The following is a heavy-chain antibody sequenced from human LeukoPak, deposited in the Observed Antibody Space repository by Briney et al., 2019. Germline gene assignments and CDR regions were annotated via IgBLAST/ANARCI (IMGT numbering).Heavy chain of an antibody. D-gene: IGHD2-15*01. CDR3: ARLSGYCSGGSRVNWFDP. J-gene: IGHJ5*02. CDR2: IDPSDSYT. Sequence: GESLKISCKGSGYSFTSYWISWVRQMPGKGLEWMGRIDPSDSYTNYSPSFQGHVTISADKSISTAYLQWSSLKASDTAMYYCARLSGYCSGGSRVNWFDPWGQGTLVTVSS. V-gene: IGHV5-10-1*01. CDR1: GYSFTSYW.